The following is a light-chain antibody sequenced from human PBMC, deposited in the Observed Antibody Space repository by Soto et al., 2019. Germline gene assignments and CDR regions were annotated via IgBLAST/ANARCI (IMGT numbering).Light chain of an antibody. CDR2: GAS. Sequence: EIVMTQSPGTLSLSPGERATLSCRASQSVTSSHLAWYQQKPGQAPRLLIYGASSRATGIPDRFGGSGSGTDFTLTISRLEPEDFAVYYCQQYGSSPYTFGQGTKLEIK. J-gene: IGKJ2*01. CDR1: QSVTSSH. CDR3: QQYGSSPYT. V-gene: IGKV3-20*01.